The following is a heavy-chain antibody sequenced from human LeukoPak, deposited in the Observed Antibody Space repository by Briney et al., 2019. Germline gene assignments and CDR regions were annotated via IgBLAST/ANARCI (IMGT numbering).Heavy chain of an antibody. CDR2: ISAYNGNT. Sequence: ASVKVSCKASRYTFTSYGISWVRQAPGQGLEWMGWISAYNGNTNYAQKLQGRVTMTTDTSTSTAYMELRSLRSDDTAVYYCAINTQPGIAAAGTGTNWFDPWGQGTLVTVSS. CDR3: AINTQPGIAAAGTGTNWFDP. CDR1: RYTFTSYG. J-gene: IGHJ5*02. V-gene: IGHV1-18*01. D-gene: IGHD6-13*01.